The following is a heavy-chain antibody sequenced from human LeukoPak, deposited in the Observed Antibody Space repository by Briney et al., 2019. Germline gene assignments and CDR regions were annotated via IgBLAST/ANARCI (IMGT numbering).Heavy chain of an antibody. D-gene: IGHD6-13*01. J-gene: IGHJ4*02. CDR3: ARGGIAAAGTIDY. Sequence: SVKVSCKASGGTFSSYAISWVRQAPGQGLEWMGGIIPIFGTANYAQKFQGRVTITADESTSTAYVELSSLRSEDTAVYYCARGGIAAAGTIDYWGQGTLVTVSS. V-gene: IGHV1-69*13. CDR2: IIPIFGTA. CDR1: GGTFSSYA.